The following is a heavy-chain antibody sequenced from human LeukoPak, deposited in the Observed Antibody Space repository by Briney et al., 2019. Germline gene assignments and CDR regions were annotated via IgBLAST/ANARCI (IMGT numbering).Heavy chain of an antibody. J-gene: IGHJ4*02. CDR1: GFTFSSCD. Sequence: GGSLRLSCAASGFTFSSCDMHWVRQATGKGLEWVSAIGTAGDTYYPGSVKGRFTISRENAKNSLYLQMNSLRAGDTAVYYCARGRGYGDVIYYWGQGTLVTVSS. D-gene: IGHD4-17*01. CDR3: ARGRGYGDVIYY. CDR2: IGTAGDT. V-gene: IGHV3-13*04.